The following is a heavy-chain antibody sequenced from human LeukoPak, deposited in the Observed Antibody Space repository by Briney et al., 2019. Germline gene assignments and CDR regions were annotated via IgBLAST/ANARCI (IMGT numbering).Heavy chain of an antibody. Sequence: GGSLRLSCAASGFIFSNYAMHWVRQAPGKGLEWVAVISYDGSNKYYADSVRGRFTISRDNSKNTLYLQISSLRPEDTAVYYCARQPRHQYYDFWSGYPDPNDAFDIWGQGTMVTVSS. D-gene: IGHD3-3*01. CDR2: ISYDGSNK. V-gene: IGHV3-30-3*01. CDR1: GFIFSNYA. J-gene: IGHJ3*02. CDR3: ARQPRHQYYDFWSGYPDPNDAFDI.